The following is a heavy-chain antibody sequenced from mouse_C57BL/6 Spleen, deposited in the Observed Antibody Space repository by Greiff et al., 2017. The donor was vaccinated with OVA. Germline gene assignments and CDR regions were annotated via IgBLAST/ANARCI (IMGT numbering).Heavy chain of an antibody. Sequence: EVQLQQSGAELVKPGASVKLSCTASGFNIQDYYMHWVKQRTEQGLEWIGRLDPEDGETKYAPKFQGKATITADTSSHTAYLQRSSLTAEDTAVYCCARSGTAYWFDYWGQGTTLTVSS. V-gene: IGHV14-2*01. CDR3: ARSGTAYWFDY. CDR2: LDPEDGET. J-gene: IGHJ2*01. CDR1: GFNIQDYY. D-gene: IGHD3-1*01.